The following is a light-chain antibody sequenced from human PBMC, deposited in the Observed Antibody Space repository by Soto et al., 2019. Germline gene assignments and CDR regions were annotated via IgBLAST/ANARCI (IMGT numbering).Light chain of an antibody. Sequence: DIQMTQSPSTLSASVGDRVTITCRASQSINSWLAWYQQKPGKAPKLLIYDASSLESGVPSRFSGSGSGTEFTLTISSLQPDDFATYYCQQYNSYSRTFGPGTKVDIK. CDR2: DAS. J-gene: IGKJ3*01. V-gene: IGKV1-5*01. CDR3: QQYNSYSRT. CDR1: QSINSW.